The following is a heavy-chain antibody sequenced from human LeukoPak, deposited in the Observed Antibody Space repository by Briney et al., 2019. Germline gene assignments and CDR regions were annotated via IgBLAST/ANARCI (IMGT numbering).Heavy chain of an antibody. CDR2: IYSGGST. J-gene: IGHJ4*02. CDR3: GNTGLPGIAAAEAFADY. Sequence: GGSLRLSCAVSGFTVSSNYMSWVRLAPGKGLEWFSVIYSGGSTYYADSVKGRFTISRNNSKNTLYLQMHRQRAEEPAVYYYGNTGLPGIAAAEAFADYWAKGTLVTVSS. V-gene: IGHV3-66*01. CDR1: GFTVSSNY. D-gene: IGHD6-13*01.